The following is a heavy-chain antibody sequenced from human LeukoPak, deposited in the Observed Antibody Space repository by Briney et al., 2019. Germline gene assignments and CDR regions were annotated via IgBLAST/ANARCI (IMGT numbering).Heavy chain of an antibody. J-gene: IGHJ5*02. Sequence: ASVKVSCKASGYTFTSYAMHWVRQAPGQRLEWMGWINAGNGNTKYSQKFQGRVTITRDTSASTAYMELSSLRSEDTAVYYCARDLSYGQGWFDPWDQGTLVTVSS. D-gene: IGHD2-8*01. CDR2: INAGNGNT. CDR3: ARDLSYGQGWFDP. CDR1: GYTFTSYA. V-gene: IGHV1-3*01.